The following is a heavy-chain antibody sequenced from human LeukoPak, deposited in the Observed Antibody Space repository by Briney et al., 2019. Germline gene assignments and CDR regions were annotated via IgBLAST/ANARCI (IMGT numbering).Heavy chain of an antibody. CDR1: GYTFTSYW. Sequence: GESLKISCKGSGYTFTSYWIGWVRQMPGKGLEYMGIIHPGDSDTRYSPSFQGQVTISVHRSSTTAYLQWSRLRASDTAMYYCATHPGGLQSGFDNWGQGTLVTVSS. V-gene: IGHV5-51*01. J-gene: IGHJ4*02. CDR3: ATHPGGLQSGFDN. D-gene: IGHD5-24*01. CDR2: IHPGDSDT.